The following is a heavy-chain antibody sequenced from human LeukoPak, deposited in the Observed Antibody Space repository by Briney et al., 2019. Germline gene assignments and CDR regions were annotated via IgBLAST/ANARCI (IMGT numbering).Heavy chain of an antibody. D-gene: IGHD3-16*01. CDR2: ISRNGGST. V-gene: IGHV3-64*01. J-gene: IGHJ3*02. Sequence: GGSLRLSCTASGFILSSYSMHWVRQAPGKGLEFVSAISRNGGSTYYAKSVKGRFTISRDTSKNTLYLQMGSLRTEDMAVYYCARVGDFSVAAFDIWGQGTMVTVSS. CDR1: GFILSSYS. CDR3: ARVGDFSVAAFDI.